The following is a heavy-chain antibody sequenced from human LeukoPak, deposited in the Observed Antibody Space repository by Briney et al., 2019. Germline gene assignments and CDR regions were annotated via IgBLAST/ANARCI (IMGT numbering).Heavy chain of an antibody. CDR1: GGSISSSSYY. CDR2: IYYSGST. D-gene: IGHD6-19*01. V-gene: IGHV4-39*07. Sequence: SETLSLTCTVSGGSISSSSYYWGWVRQPPGKGLEWIGSIYYSGSTYYNPSLKSRVTISVDTSKNQFSLKLSSVTAADTAVYYCARVEWLVHFDYWGQGTLVTVSS. CDR3: ARVEWLVHFDY. J-gene: IGHJ4*02.